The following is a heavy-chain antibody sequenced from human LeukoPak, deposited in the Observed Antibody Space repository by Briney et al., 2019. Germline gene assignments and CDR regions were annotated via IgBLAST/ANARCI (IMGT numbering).Heavy chain of an antibody. V-gene: IGHV1-69*13. CDR1: GGTFSSYA. CDR2: IIPIFGTA. CDR3: ASPQMTYYDILTGYYDYFDY. D-gene: IGHD3-9*01. Sequence: ASVKVTCKASGGTFSSYAISWVRQAPGQGLEWMGGIIPIFGTANYAQKFQGRVTITADESTSTAYLELSSLRSEDTAVYYCASPQMTYYDILTGYYDYFDYWGQGTLVTVSS. J-gene: IGHJ4*02.